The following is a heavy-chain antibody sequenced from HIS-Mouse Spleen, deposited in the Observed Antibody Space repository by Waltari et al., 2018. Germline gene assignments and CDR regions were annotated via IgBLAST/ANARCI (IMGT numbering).Heavy chain of an antibody. CDR3: ARDFHDFWSGYYGGDKKHDAFDI. Sequence: QVQLQESGPGLVKPSETLSLTCTVPGGSISSYYWSWLRPPAGKGLEGVGRIYTSGSTNYSPSLKSRVTMSVDTSKNQFSLKLSSVTAADTAVYYCARDFHDFWSGYYGGDKKHDAFDIWGQGTMVTVSS. J-gene: IGHJ3*02. CDR2: IYTSGST. D-gene: IGHD3-3*01. V-gene: IGHV4-4*07. CDR1: GGSISSYY.